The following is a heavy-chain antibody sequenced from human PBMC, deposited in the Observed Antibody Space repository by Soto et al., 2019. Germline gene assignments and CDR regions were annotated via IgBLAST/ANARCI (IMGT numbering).Heavy chain of an antibody. CDR1: GFNFDDSA. CDR3: AKGRSSMIVVVMDY. CDR2: ITWNSGHI. V-gene: IGHV3-9*01. J-gene: IGHJ4*02. D-gene: IGHD3-22*01. Sequence: EVQLVESGGALVQPGRSLRLSCVASGFNFDDSAMNWVRQVPGTGLEWVSGITWNSGHILYTDSVKGRFTISRDNAKKCLYLELNSLRPAGTAWPYCAKGRSSMIVVVMDYWGQGTPVTVSS.